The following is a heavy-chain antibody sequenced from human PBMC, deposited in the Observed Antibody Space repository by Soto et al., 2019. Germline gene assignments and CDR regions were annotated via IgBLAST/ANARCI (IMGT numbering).Heavy chain of an antibody. Sequence: GGSLRLSCAASGFTFSSSWMSWVRQAPGKGLEWVANIKPDGSEIYYVDSVKGRFTISRDNAKNSLYLQMSSLRAADTAVYYCARSVHDYGDIPFDYWGQGTLVTVSS. CDR1: GFTFSSSW. CDR2: IKPDGSEI. V-gene: IGHV3-7*05. CDR3: ARSVHDYGDIPFDY. D-gene: IGHD4-17*01. J-gene: IGHJ4*02.